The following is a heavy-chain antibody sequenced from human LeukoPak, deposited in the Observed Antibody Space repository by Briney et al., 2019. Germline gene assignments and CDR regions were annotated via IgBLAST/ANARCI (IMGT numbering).Heavy chain of an antibody. J-gene: IGHJ4*02. CDR1: GYTLTELS. CDR2: SDPEDGET. Sequence: EASVKASCKVSGYTLTELSIHWVRQPHGKGRGWMGGSDPEDGETIYAQKFQGRVTMTEDTSTDTAYMELSSLRSEDTAVYYCATHQGRFGDPSFDYWGQGTLVTVSS. V-gene: IGHV1-24*01. D-gene: IGHD3-10*01. CDR3: ATHQGRFGDPSFDY.